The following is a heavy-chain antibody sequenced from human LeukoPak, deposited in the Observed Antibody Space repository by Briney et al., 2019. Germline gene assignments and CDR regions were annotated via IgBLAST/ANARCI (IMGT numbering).Heavy chain of an antibody. CDR1: GFTFSNYA. CDR2: ISGSGGST. V-gene: IGHV3-23*01. D-gene: IGHD1-1*01. CDR3: AKRVQLGGYYFDY. Sequence: PGGSLRLSCAASGFTFSNYAMNWVRQAPGKGLEWVSGISGSGGSTYYADSAKGRFTISRDNPKNTLYLQMDRLRAEHTAIYYCAKRVQLGGYYFDYWGQGTLVTVSS. J-gene: IGHJ4*02.